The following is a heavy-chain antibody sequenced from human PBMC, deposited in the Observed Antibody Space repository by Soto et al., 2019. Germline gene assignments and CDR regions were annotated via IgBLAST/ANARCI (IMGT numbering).Heavy chain of an antibody. V-gene: IGHV3-21*01. CDR3: ARDRGYDAHDYYYNAMDV. Sequence: EVQLVESGGGLVKPGGSLRLSCVASGFTFRTYTMNWVRQAPGKGLEWVSGIRGFSPYTFYAESVKGRVTISRDNTKNSLYMQMNSLGVEDTAVYYCARDRGYDAHDYYYNAMDVWGQGTTVTVSS. CDR2: IRGFSPYT. D-gene: IGHD2-15*01. J-gene: IGHJ6*02. CDR1: GFTFRTYT.